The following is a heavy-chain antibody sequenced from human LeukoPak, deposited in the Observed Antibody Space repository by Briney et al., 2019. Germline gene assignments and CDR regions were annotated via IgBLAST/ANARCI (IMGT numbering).Heavy chain of an antibody. V-gene: IGHV1-18*04. J-gene: IGHJ5*02. CDR2: ISAYNGNT. D-gene: IGHD6-19*01. CDR1: GYTFTSYY. Sequence: ASVKVSCKXSGYTFTSYYMHWVRQAPGQGLEWMGWISAYNGNTNYAQKLQGRVTMTTDTSTSTAYMELRSLRSDDTAVYYCARGGIAVADGNWFDPWGQGTLVTVSS. CDR3: ARGGIAVADGNWFDP.